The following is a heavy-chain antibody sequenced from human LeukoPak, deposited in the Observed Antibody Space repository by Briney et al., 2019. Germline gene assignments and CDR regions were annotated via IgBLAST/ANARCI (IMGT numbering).Heavy chain of an antibody. V-gene: IGHV4-59*12. CDR3: ARDHCSGGSCYSAY. CDR1: GGSMSSYY. Sequence: SETLSLTCTVSGGSMSSYYWSWIRQPPGKGLEYIGYIYYTGSTYYNPSLKSRVTISVDTSKRQFSLRLSSVSAADTAVYYCARDHCSGGSCYSAYWGQGTLVTVSS. CDR2: IYYTGST. J-gene: IGHJ4*02. D-gene: IGHD2-15*01.